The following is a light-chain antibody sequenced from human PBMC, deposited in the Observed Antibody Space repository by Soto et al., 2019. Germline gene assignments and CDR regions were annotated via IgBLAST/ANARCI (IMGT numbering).Light chain of an antibody. V-gene: IGKV1-5*03. CDR2: KAS. CDR3: QQYNSYRT. CDR1: QSISNW. J-gene: IGKJ1*01. Sequence: DIQMTQSPCTLSASVGDRVTITCRASQSISNWLAWYQQKPGKAPNLLIYKASSLESGVPSRFSGSGSGTEFTLTISSLQTDDFATYYCQQYNSYRTFGQGTKVEIK.